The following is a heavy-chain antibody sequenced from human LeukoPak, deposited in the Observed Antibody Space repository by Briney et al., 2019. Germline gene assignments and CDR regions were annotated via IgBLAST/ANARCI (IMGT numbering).Heavy chain of an antibody. CDR1: GLTFGTYA. D-gene: IGHD7-27*01. Sequence: KPGGSLRLSCAASGLTFGTYAMSWVRHAPGKGLEWVSAISGGGSSTYYADSVKGRFATSRDNSKSMLFLQMNSLRAEDAAVYYCVKGDGNWGHYYMDVWGKGTTVTVSS. CDR2: ISGGGSST. CDR3: VKGDGNWGHYYMDV. V-gene: IGHV3-23*01. J-gene: IGHJ6*03.